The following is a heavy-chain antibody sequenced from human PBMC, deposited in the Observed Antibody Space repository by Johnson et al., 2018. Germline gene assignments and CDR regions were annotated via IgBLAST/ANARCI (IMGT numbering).Heavy chain of an antibody. Sequence: VQLVQSGGGLVQPGGSLRLSCAASGFTFSSYAMSWVRQAPGKGLEWGSALSGSGGSTYYADPVKGRFTISRDNSKNTLYLQMNSLRAEDTALYYCAKDEGSSGWTYDAFDIWGQGTMVTVSS. CDR2: LSGSGGST. D-gene: IGHD6-19*01. CDR3: AKDEGSSGWTYDAFDI. CDR1: GFTFSSYA. J-gene: IGHJ3*02. V-gene: IGHV3-23*04.